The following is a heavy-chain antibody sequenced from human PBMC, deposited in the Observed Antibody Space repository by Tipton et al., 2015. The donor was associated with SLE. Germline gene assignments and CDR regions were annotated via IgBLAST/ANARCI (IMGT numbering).Heavy chain of an antibody. D-gene: IGHD2-15*01. J-gene: IGHJ6*02. CDR1: GGSISGYH. V-gene: IGHV4-59*08. CDR3: ARHVGVAYYYAMDV. Sequence: TLSLTCTVSGGSISGYHWSWLRQPPGKGLERIGYISYTETTKYNPSLESRVIISVDTSKNPFSLRLSSVTAADTAMYYCARHVGVAYYYAMDVWGQGTTVVISS. CDR2: ISYTETT.